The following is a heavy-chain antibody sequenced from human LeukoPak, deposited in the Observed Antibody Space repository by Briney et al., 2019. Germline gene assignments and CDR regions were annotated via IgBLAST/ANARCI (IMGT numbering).Heavy chain of an antibody. D-gene: IGHD3-22*01. V-gene: IGHV3-53*05. J-gene: IGHJ4*02. Sequence: GGSLRLSCAASGFTLSSNYMSWVRQAPGKGLEWVSVIYSGGSTYYADSVKGRFTISRDNSRNTLYLQINSLRADDTAVYYCAKEYYYDSSGYYAFDYWGQGTLVTVSS. CDR2: IYSGGST. CDR3: AKEYYYDSSGYYAFDY. CDR1: GFTLSSNY.